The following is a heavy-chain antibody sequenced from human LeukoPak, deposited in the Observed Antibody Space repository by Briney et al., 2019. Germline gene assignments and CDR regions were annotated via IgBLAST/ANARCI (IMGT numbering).Heavy chain of an antibody. CDR2: IRYDGSNK. V-gene: IGHV3-30*02. D-gene: IGHD2-15*01. J-gene: IGHJ5*02. CDR3: AKDYCSGGSCSNWFDP. CDR1: GFTFSSYG. Sequence: GGSLRLSCAASGFTFSSYGMHWVRQAPGKGLEWVAFIRYDGSNKYYADSVKGRFTISRDNSKNTLYLQMNGLRAEDTAVYYCAKDYCSGGSCSNWFDPWGQGTLVTVSS.